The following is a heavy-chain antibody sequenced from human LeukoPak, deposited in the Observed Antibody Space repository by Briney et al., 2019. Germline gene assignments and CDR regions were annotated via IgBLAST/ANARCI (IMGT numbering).Heavy chain of an antibody. CDR1: GFTFSSYA. Sequence: GGSLRLSCAASGFTFSSYAMSWVRQAPGKGLEWVSAISGSGGSTYYADSVKGRFTISRDNSKNTLYLQMNSLRAEDTAVYYCAKGSYDSSGYYDAFDIWGQGTMVTVSS. D-gene: IGHD3-22*01. CDR2: ISGSGGST. CDR3: AKGSYDSSGYYDAFDI. J-gene: IGHJ3*02. V-gene: IGHV3-23*01.